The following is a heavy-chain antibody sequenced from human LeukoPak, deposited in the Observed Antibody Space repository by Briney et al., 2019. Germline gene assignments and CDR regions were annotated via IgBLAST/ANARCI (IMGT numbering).Heavy chain of an antibody. D-gene: IGHD3-10*01. CDR2: IQSKTDGGTT. Sequence: GGSLRLSCAASGFTFSNTWMNWVRQAPGKGLEWVGRIQSKTDGGTTEYAAPVKGRFTISRDDSKTTLYLQMNSLKTEDTAVYYCATLTVRGVINIWGQGTLVTVSS. CDR1: GFTFSNTW. CDR3: ATLTVRGVINI. J-gene: IGHJ4*02. V-gene: IGHV3-15*01.